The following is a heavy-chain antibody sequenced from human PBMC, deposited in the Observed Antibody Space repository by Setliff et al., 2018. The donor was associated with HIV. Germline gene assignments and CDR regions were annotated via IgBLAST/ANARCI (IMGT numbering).Heavy chain of an antibody. CDR3: AGVRGSSGWCVFDY. Sequence: SETLSLTCAVSGYSISSGYYWGWIRQPPGKGLEWIGTIYHSGSTYYNPSLNSRLTISVDTSKNQFSLKLNSVTAADTAVYYCAGVRGSSGWCVFDYWGQGTRVTVSS. CDR2: IYHSGST. J-gene: IGHJ4*02. CDR1: GYSISSGYY. V-gene: IGHV4-38-2*01. D-gene: IGHD6-19*01.